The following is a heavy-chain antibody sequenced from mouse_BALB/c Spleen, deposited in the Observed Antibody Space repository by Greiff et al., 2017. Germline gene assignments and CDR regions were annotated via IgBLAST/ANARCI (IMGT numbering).Heavy chain of an antibody. J-gene: IGHJ4*01. Sequence: EVKVVESGGGLVQPGGSLKLSCAASGFTFSSYGMSWVRQTPDKRLELVATINSNGGSTYYPDSVKGRFTISRDNAKNTLYLQMSSLKSEDTAMYYCARDLRYQYYYAMDYWGQGTSVTVSS. CDR2: INSNGGST. D-gene: IGHD1-1*01. V-gene: IGHV5-6-3*01. CDR1: GFTFSSYG. CDR3: ARDLRYQYYYAMDY.